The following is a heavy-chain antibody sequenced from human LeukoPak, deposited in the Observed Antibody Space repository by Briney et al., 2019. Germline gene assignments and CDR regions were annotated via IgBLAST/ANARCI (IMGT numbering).Heavy chain of an antibody. CDR2: IYSGGST. V-gene: IGHV3-53*04. Sequence: GGSLRLSCAASGFTVSSNYMSWVRQAPGKGLEWVSVIYSGGSTYYADSVKGRFTIPRHNSKNTLYLQMNSLRAEDTAVYYCARDSGSYPYGMDVWGQGTTVTVSS. J-gene: IGHJ6*02. CDR3: ARDSGSYPYGMDV. CDR1: GFTVSSNY. D-gene: IGHD1-26*01.